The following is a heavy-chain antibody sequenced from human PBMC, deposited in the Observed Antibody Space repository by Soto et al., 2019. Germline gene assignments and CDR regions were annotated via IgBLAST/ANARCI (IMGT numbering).Heavy chain of an antibody. CDR1: GGTFSNYA. D-gene: IGHD2-15*01. CDR2: IRDSGGKT. Sequence: EMQLLESGGDLVQPGGSLRLSCAASGGTFSNYAMYWVRQAPGKGLEWVSAIRDSGGKTYYADSVEGRFTISRDNSKSTLSLQMKSLRDEDTAVYYCARLAVRGCYYGDDYWGQGTLVTVSS. CDR3: ARLAVRGCYYGDDY. V-gene: IGHV3-23*01. J-gene: IGHJ4*02.